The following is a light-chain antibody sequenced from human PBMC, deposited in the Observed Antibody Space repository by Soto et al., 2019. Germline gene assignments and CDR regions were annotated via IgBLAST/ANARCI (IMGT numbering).Light chain of an antibody. CDR1: QGINDF. Sequence: DIQMTQSPSSLSASVGDTVTITCRASQGINDFLAWFQQKPGKAPKPLISAASSLQSGVPSKFSGSGADGDFTRTISSLQPEDSATYYCQQYHSYPVTVGGGTKVDIK. V-gene: IGKV1-16*02. J-gene: IGKJ4*02. CDR2: AAS. CDR3: QQYHSYPVT.